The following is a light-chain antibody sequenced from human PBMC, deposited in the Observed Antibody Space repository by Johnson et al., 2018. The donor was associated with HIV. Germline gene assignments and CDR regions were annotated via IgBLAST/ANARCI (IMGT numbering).Light chain of an antibody. V-gene: IGLV1-51*01. CDR3: ETWDSNLRGGF. CDR2: DNN. J-gene: IGLJ1*01. CDR1: SSNIGNNY. Sequence: SVLTQPPSVSAAPGQKVTISCSGSSSNIGNNYVSWYQQLPGTAPKLLIYDNNKRPSGIPDRFSGSKSGTSATLGITGLQTGDEADYSCETWDSNLRGGFFGTGTKVTVL.